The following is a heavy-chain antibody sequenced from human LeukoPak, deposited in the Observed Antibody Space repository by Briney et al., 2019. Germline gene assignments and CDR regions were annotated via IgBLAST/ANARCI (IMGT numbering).Heavy chain of an antibody. J-gene: IGHJ4*02. CDR1: GFTFSSYW. V-gene: IGHV3-74*01. CDR2: INSDGSIT. D-gene: IGHD3-3*01. Sequence: QSGGSLRLSCAASGFTFSSYWMHWVRQAPGKGLGWVSRINSDGSITTYADSVKGRFTISRDNAKNTLYLQMNSMRAEDTAVYYCARGGVDYWGQGTLVTVSS. CDR3: ARGGVDY.